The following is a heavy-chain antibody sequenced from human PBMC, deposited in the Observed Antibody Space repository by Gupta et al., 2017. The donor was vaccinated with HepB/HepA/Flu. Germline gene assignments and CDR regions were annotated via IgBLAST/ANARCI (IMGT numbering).Heavy chain of an antibody. D-gene: IGHD6-13*01. CDR3: TISSSGTPFDY. V-gene: IGHV1-8*01. CDR2: MNPNSGNT. Sequence: QVHLVQSGAEVKKPGASVKVSCKASGYTFTNYDINWVRQASGQGLEWMGWMNPNSGNTGYAQKFQGRVTMTGDTSINTAYMEVRGLKFEDTAVYYCTISSSGTPFDYWGQGTLVTVSS. J-gene: IGHJ4*02. CDR1: GYTFTNYD.